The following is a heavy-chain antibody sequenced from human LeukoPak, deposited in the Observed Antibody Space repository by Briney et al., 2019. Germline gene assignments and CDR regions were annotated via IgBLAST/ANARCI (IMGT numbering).Heavy chain of an antibody. V-gene: IGHV3-23*01. CDR3: AKSEGTGGWQPWDY. CDR2: ISGSGERT. Sequence: GGSLRLSCAASGITFSSYALSWVRQAPGKGLQWVSAISGSGERTDYADSVKGRFTISRDNSKNTLYLQMNSLRDDDTAVYYCAKSEGTGGWQPWDYWGQGTLVTVS. J-gene: IGHJ4*02. D-gene: IGHD6-19*01. CDR1: GITFSSYA.